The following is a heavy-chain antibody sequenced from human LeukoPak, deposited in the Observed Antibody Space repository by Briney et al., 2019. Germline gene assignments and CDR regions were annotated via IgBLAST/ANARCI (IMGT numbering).Heavy chain of an antibody. CDR3: ARDSSSVTPSGMDV. D-gene: IGHD3-22*01. CDR2: ISAYNGNT. J-gene: IGHJ6*02. CDR1: GYTFTSYF. Sequence: GASVKVSCKAFGYTFTSYFITWVRQAPGQGLEWMGWISAYNGNTDYADNFQGRVIVTTDTSTSTAYMELRSLRSDDTAVYYCARDSSSVTPSGMDVWGQGTTVAVSS. V-gene: IGHV1-18*01.